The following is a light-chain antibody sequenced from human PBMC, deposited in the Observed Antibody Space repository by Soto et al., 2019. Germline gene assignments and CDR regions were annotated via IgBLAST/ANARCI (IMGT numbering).Light chain of an antibody. CDR2: GAS. V-gene: IGKV3-20*01. Sequence: EIVMTQSPATLSVSPGERATLSCRASQSVSSNLAWYRQKPGQAPRLLIYGASTRATDVPDRFSGSGSGADFTLTISRLEPEDFAVYYCQQYGSSPPRTFGQGTKVDIK. CDR3: QQYGSSPPRT. J-gene: IGKJ1*01. CDR1: QSVSSN.